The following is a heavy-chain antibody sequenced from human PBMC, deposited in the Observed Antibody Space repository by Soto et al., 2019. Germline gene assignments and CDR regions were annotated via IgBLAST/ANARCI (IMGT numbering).Heavy chain of an antibody. CDR1: GFTFSTYT. Sequence: GGSLRLSCAASGFTFSTYTMSWVRQAPGKGLEWVSAISGSGGSTYYADSVKGQFTISRDNSKNTLYLQMNSLRAEDTAVYYCAKQVPGYYYYYGMDVWGQGTTVTVSS. CDR3: AKQVPGYYYYYGMDV. CDR2: ISGSGGST. D-gene: IGHD1-1*01. J-gene: IGHJ6*02. V-gene: IGHV3-23*01.